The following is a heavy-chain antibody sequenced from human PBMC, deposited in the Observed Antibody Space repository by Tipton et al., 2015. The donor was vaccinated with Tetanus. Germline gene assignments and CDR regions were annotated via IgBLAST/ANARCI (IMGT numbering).Heavy chain of an antibody. CDR1: GFTFRNYG. J-gene: IGHJ4*02. V-gene: IGHV3-33*03. CDR3: AKEIRPNDS. D-gene: IGHD3-16*01. CDR2: VWYDGRNK. Sequence: SLRLSCAASGFTFRNYGMHWVRQAPGRGLEWVAIVWYDGRNKYYADSVEGRFTISRDNSKDTVYLQMHSLRVEDTAVYYCAKEIRPNDSWGQGTLVTVSS.